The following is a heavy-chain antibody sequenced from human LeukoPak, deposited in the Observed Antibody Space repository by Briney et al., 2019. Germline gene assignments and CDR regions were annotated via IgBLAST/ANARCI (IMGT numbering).Heavy chain of an antibody. Sequence: SETLSLTCAVYGGSFSGYYWSWIRQPPGKGLEWIGEINHSGSTNYNPSLKSRVTISVATSKYQFSLKLSSVTAADTAVYYCARGRCSGGSCYLGYFQHWGQGTLVTVSS. CDR3: ARGRCSGGSCYLGYFQH. V-gene: IGHV4-34*01. CDR1: GGSFSGYY. J-gene: IGHJ1*01. CDR2: INHSGST. D-gene: IGHD2-15*01.